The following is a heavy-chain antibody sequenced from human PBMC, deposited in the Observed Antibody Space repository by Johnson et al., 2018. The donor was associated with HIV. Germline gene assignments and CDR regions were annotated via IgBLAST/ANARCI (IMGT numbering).Heavy chain of an antibody. CDR3: TTDGRIPVAHHDAFDV. J-gene: IGHJ3*01. V-gene: IGHV3-23*04. Sequence: VQLVESGGGLAQPGGSVRLSCVASGFTFGSYVMSWVRQVPGKGLEWVSSFRYSDGSTYYADSVKARFIISRDSSKDTLYLQMNSLKTEDTAVYYCTTDGRIPVAHHDAFDVWGQGTMVTVSS. D-gene: IGHD6-19*01. CDR2: FRYSDGST. CDR1: GFTFGSYV.